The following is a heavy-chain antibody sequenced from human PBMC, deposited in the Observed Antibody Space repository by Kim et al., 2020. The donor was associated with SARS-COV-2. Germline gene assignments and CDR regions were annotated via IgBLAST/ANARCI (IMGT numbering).Heavy chain of an antibody. V-gene: IGHV4-59*01. D-gene: IGHD3-10*01. Sequence: GSLRLSCAASGFTFSSYAMSWVRQAPGKGLEWIGYIYYSGSTNYNPSLKSRVTISVDTSKNQFSLKLSSVTAADTAVYYCARVVTMVQGVIIAPYYYY. CDR1: GFTFSSYA. CDR2: IYYSGST. CDR3: ARVVTMVQGVIIAPYYYY. J-gene: IGHJ6*03.